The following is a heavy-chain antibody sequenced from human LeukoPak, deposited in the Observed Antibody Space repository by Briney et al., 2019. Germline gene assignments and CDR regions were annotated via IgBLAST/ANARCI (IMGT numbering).Heavy chain of an antibody. D-gene: IGHD3-10*01. V-gene: IGHV3-23*01. CDR1: GITVSNYG. J-gene: IGHJ4*02. Sequence: PGGCLRLSCAVSGITVSNYGMRSVRQTQGKGLEWVAGISGSGGSTNYADSVKGRFTISRDNPKNTLYLQMNSLRAEDTAVYFCAKRGVVIRVILVGFHKEAYYFDSWGQGALVTVSS. CDR2: ISGSGGST. CDR3: AKRGVVIRVILVGFHKEAYYFDS.